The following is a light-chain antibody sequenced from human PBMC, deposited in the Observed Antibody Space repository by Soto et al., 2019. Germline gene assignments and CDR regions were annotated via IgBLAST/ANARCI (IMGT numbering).Light chain of an antibody. V-gene: IGLV2-14*01. CDR2: EVT. CDR1: TSDVGRYNY. Sequence: ALTQPASVSGSPGQSITISCTGTTSDVGRYNYVSWFQHHPGKAPKLMIYEVTNRPSGVSNRFSGSKSGDTASLTISGLQAEDEGDYYCTSFTSSNTWVFGGGTKLTVL. J-gene: IGLJ3*02. CDR3: TSFTSSNTWV.